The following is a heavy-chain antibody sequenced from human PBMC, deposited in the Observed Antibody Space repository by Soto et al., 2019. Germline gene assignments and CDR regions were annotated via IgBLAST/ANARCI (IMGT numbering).Heavy chain of an antibody. D-gene: IGHD3-10*01. Sequence: EVQLVESGGGLVQPGGSLRLSCAASGFTFSSYEMNWVGQAPGKGLEGVSYISSSGSTIYYADSVKGRFTISRDNAKNALYMQKNRLRAEDTAVYDCARARLLPPRGDGMDVWGQGTTVTVSS. V-gene: IGHV3-48*03. J-gene: IGHJ6*02. CDR1: GFTFSSYE. CDR2: ISSSGSTI. CDR3: ARARLLPPRGDGMDV.